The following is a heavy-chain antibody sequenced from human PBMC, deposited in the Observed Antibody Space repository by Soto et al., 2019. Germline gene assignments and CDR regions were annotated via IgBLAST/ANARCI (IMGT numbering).Heavy chain of an antibody. J-gene: IGHJ6*02. CDR3: ARWAMYSSGRKLEYYYYGMDV. Sequence: GGSLRLSCAASGFTFSSYWMHWVRQAPGKGLVWVSRINSDGSSTSYADSVKGRFTISRDNAKNTLYLQMNSLRAEDTAVYYCARWAMYSSGRKLEYYYYGMDVWGQGTTVTVSS. CDR2: INSDGSST. CDR1: GFTFSSYW. D-gene: IGHD6-19*01. V-gene: IGHV3-74*01.